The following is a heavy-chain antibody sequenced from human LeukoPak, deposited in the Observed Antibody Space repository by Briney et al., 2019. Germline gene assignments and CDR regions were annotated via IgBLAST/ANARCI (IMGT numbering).Heavy chain of an antibody. CDR2: IYYSGST. V-gene: IGHV4-39*01. Sequence: AETLSLTCTVSGGSISSNSYYWGWIRQPPGKGLKWIGSIYYSGSTYYNPSLKSRVTISVDTSKNQFSLKLNSVTAADTAVYYCARNRYYYGSGNYGVPNWFDPWGQGTLVTVSS. J-gene: IGHJ5*02. CDR3: ARNRYYYGSGNYGVPNWFDP. D-gene: IGHD3-10*01. CDR1: GGSISSNSYY.